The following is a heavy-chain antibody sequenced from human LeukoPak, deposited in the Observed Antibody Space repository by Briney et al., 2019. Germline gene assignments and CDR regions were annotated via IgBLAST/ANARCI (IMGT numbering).Heavy chain of an antibody. V-gene: IGHV1-18*01. CDR3: ARRTGTRDSSLDY. J-gene: IGHJ4*02. CDR2: ISAYNGNT. CDR1: GYTFTSYG. D-gene: IGHD3-22*01. Sequence: ASVKVSCRASGYTFTSYGISWVRQAPGQGLEWMGWISAYNGNTNYAQKLQGRVTMTTDTSTSTDYMELRSLRSDDTAVYYCARRTGTRDSSLDYWGQGTLVTVSS.